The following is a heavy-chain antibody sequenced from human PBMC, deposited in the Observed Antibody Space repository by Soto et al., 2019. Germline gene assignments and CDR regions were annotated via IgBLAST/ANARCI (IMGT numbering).Heavy chain of an antibody. CDR3: AREVGKVGYSSSSCDY. Sequence: QVQLVQSGAEVKKPGASVKVSCKASGYTFTGHYMYWVRQAPGQGLEWMGWINPDNGGTSYAQKFQGRVTMTTDTSINTAYIELSRLRSDDTAVYYCAREVGKVGYSSSSCDYWGQGSLVTVST. CDR2: INPDNGGT. V-gene: IGHV1-2*02. D-gene: IGHD6-6*01. J-gene: IGHJ4*02. CDR1: GYTFTGHY.